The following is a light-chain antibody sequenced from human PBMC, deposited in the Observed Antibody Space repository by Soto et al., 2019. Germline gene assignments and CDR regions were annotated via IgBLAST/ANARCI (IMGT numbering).Light chain of an antibody. Sequence: DIQMTQSPSSLSASVGDRVTITCRASQSITTYLNWYQQKSGEAPKLLIHAASILQSGVPSRFSGSGSGTDFTLTISSLQLEDFATYYCQQTYSIPISFGQGTRLEIK. CDR3: QQTYSIPIS. J-gene: IGKJ5*01. CDR1: QSITTY. CDR2: AAS. V-gene: IGKV1-39*01.